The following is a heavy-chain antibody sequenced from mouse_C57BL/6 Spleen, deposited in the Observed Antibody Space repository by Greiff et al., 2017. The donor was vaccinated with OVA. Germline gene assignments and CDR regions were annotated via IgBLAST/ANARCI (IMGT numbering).Heavy chain of an antibody. CDR1: GYAFSSYW. V-gene: IGHV1-80*01. D-gene: IGHD2-1*01. J-gene: IGHJ3*01. Sequence: VKLMESGAELVKPGASVKISCKASGYAFSSYWMNWVKQRPGKGLEWIGQIYPGDGDTNYNRKFKGKATLTADKSSSTAYMQLSSLTSEDSAVYFCARSIYYGNYAWFAYWGQGTLVTVSA. CDR2: IYPGDGDT. CDR3: ARSIYYGNYAWFAY.